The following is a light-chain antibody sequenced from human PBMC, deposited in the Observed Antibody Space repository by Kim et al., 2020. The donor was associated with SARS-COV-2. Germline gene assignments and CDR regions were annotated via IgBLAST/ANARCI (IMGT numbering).Light chain of an antibody. Sequence: RGTNSCTGSSANSGGSYDVHWYQQKPGPAPKLLIYGNSNRPSGVPDRFSGSKSGTSASLAITGLQAEDEADYYCQSYDSSLSGWVFGGGTQLTVL. J-gene: IGLJ3*02. CDR2: GNS. CDR3: QSYDSSLSGWV. CDR1: SANSGGSYD. V-gene: IGLV1-40*01.